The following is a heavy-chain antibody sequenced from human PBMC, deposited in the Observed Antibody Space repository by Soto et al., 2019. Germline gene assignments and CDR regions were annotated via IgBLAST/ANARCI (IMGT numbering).Heavy chain of an antibody. CDR2: INPSGGST. J-gene: IGHJ6*03. CDR1: GYTFTSYY. Sequence: QVQLVQSGAEVKKPGASVKVSCKASGYTFTSYYMHWVRQAPGQGLEWMGIINPSGGSTSYAQKFQGRVTMTRDTSTSTVYMELSNLRSEDTAVYYCARGTGSIAPRHYYYYYMDVWGKGTTVTVSS. CDR3: ARGTGSIAPRHYYYYYMDV. V-gene: IGHV1-46*03. D-gene: IGHD6-6*01.